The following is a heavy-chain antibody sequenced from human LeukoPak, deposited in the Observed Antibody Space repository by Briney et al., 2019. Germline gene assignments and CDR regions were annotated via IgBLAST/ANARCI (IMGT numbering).Heavy chain of an antibody. Sequence: PGGSLRPSCAASGFTFSSYWMYWVRQAPGKGLVWVSRINSDGSSTSYADSVKGRFTISRDNAKNTLYLQMNSLRAEDTAVYYCAKLSRYANDYWGQGTLVTVSS. J-gene: IGHJ4*02. D-gene: IGHD2-2*01. V-gene: IGHV3-74*01. CDR2: INSDGSST. CDR3: AKLSRYANDY. CDR1: GFTFSSYW.